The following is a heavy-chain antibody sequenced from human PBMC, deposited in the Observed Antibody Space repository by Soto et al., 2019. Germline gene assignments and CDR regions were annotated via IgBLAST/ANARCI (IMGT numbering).Heavy chain of an antibody. D-gene: IGHD5-12*01. Sequence: ASVKVSCKASGGTFSSYAISWVRQAPGQGLEWMGGIIPIFGTANYAQKFQGRVTITAGESTSTAYMELSSLRSEDTAVYYCARDKEYSGYAPGWFDPWGQGTLVTVSS. V-gene: IGHV1-69*13. J-gene: IGHJ5*02. CDR3: ARDKEYSGYAPGWFDP. CDR2: IIPIFGTA. CDR1: GGTFSSYA.